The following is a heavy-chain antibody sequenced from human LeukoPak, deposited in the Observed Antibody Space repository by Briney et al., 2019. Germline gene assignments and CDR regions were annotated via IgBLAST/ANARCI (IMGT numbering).Heavy chain of an antibody. CDR3: AKDIEVAITGHYFDL. Sequence: PGGSLRLSCAASGFTFSSYAMSWVRQAPGQGLEWLSAISGSGFSTHYADSVKGRFTISRDNFKTTLFLQMNSLRAEDTALYYCAKDIEVAITGHYFDLWGRGTLVAVSS. J-gene: IGHJ2*01. CDR2: ISGSGFST. V-gene: IGHV3-23*01. D-gene: IGHD3-22*01. CDR1: GFTFSSYA.